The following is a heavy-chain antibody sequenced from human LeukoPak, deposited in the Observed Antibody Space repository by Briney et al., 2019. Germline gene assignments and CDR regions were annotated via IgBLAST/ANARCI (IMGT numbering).Heavy chain of an antibody. CDR2: INPNSGGT. CDR1: GYTFTGYY. V-gene: IGHV1-2*02. Sequence: ASVKVSCKASGYTFTGYYMHWVRQAPGQGLEWMGWINPNSGGTNYAQKFQGRVTMTRNTSISAAYMELSRLRSDDTAVYYCARTGSGYQTYMDVWGKGTTVTISS. CDR3: ARTGSGYQTYMDV. D-gene: IGHD5-12*01. J-gene: IGHJ6*03.